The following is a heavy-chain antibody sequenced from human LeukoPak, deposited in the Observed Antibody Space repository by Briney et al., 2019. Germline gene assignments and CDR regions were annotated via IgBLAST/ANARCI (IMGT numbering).Heavy chain of an antibody. D-gene: IGHD3-22*01. CDR1: GGTFSSYA. J-gene: IGHJ3*02. CDR3: ARDLHYYDSSGYYGVNAFDI. CDR2: IIPIFGTA. Sequence: SVKVSCKASGGTFSSYAISWVRQAPGQGLEWMGGIIPIFGTANYAQKFQGRVTITADESTSTAYMELSSLRSEDTAVHYCARDLHYYDSSGYYGVNAFDIWGQGTMVTVSS. V-gene: IGHV1-69*13.